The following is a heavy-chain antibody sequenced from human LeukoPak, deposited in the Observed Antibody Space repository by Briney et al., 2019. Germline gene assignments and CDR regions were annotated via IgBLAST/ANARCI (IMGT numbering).Heavy chain of an antibody. J-gene: IGHJ5*02. CDR3: ANPPLIAARPRWFDP. CDR2: ISGSGGST. V-gene: IGHV3-23*01. CDR1: GFTFSSYA. Sequence: GGSLRLSCAASGFTFSSYAMSWVRQAPGKGLEWVSAISGSGGSTYYADSVKGRFTISRDNPKNTLYLQMNSLRAEDTAVYYCANPPLIAARPRWFDPWGQGTLVTVSS. D-gene: IGHD6-6*01.